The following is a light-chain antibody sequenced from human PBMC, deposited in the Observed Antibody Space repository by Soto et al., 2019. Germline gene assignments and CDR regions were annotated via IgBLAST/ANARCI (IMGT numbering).Light chain of an antibody. Sequence: QSALTQPASVSGSPGQSITISCTGTSSDVGGYNYVSWYQQHPGKAPKLMIYDVSNRPSGVSNRFSGSKSGNTASLTISGLQAEDEADYSCSSYTSSIVFGTGTKLTVL. CDR1: SSDVGGYNY. J-gene: IGLJ1*01. CDR2: DVS. CDR3: SSYTSSIV. V-gene: IGLV2-14*01.